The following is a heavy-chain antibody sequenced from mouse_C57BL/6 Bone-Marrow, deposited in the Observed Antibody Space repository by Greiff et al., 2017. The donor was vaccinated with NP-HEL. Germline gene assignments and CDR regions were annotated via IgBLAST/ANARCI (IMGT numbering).Heavy chain of an antibody. J-gene: IGHJ4*01. D-gene: IGHD1-1*01. CDR1: GFTFSSYA. V-gene: IGHV5-4*03. CDR3: AQITTMDY. Sequence: EVKLMESGGGLVKPGGSLKLSCAASGFTFSSYAMSWVRQTPEKRLEWVATISDGGSYTYYPDNVKGRFTISRDNAKNNLYLQMSHLKSEGTAMYYCAQITTMDYWGQGTSVTVSS. CDR2: ISDGGSYT.